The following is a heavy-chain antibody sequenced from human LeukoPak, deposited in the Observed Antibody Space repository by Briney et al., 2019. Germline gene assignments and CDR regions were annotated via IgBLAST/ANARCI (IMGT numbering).Heavy chain of an antibody. Sequence: PGGSLRLSCAASGFTFSSYGMHWIRQAPGKGLEWVAFIRSDGSNKFYADSVKGRFTISRDNSKNTLYLQMNSLRAEDTAVYYCASRPGGTVPLGYFDYWGQGTLVTVSS. V-gene: IGHV3-30*02. J-gene: IGHJ4*02. CDR1: GFTFSSYG. CDR3: ASRPGGTVPLGYFDY. CDR2: IRSDGSNK. D-gene: IGHD4-17*01.